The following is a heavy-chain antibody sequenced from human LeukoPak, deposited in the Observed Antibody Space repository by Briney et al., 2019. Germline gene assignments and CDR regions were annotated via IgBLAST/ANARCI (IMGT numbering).Heavy chain of an antibody. D-gene: IGHD4-11*01. CDR3: ARDFYSMGYYYMDV. V-gene: IGHV1-69*05. CDR1: GGTFSSYA. J-gene: IGHJ6*03. Sequence: SVKVSCKASGGTFSSYAISWVRQAPGQGLEWMGRIIPIFGTANYAQKFQGRVTITTDESTSTAYMELSSLRSEDTAVYYCARDFYSMGYYYMDVWGKGTAVTVSS. CDR2: IIPIFGTA.